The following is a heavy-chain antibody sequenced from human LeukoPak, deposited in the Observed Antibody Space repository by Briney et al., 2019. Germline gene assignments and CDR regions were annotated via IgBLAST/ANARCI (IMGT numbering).Heavy chain of an antibody. CDR3: ASMIAEVPDAFDI. CDR2: ISYDGSNK. Sequence: GGSLRLSCAASGFTFSSYAMHWVRQAPGKGLEWVAVISYDGSNKYYADSVKGRFTISRDNSKNTLYLQMNSLRAEDTAVYYCASMIAEVPDAFDIWGQGTMVTVSS. V-gene: IGHV3-30*04. J-gene: IGHJ3*02. CDR1: GFTFSSYA. D-gene: IGHD3-16*01.